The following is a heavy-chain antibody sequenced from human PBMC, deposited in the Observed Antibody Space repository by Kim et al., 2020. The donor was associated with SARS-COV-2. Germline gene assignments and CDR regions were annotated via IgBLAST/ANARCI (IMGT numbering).Heavy chain of an antibody. V-gene: IGHV3-48*04. D-gene: IGHD1-26*01. J-gene: IGHJ4*02. CDR2: ISSGSSTI. CDR3: AREGEWELLRVLVY. CDR1: GFAFSRYS. Sequence: GGSLRLSCEASGFAFSRYSMNWVRQAPGKGLEWVSYISSGSSTIYYADSVRGRFTISRDNAESSLYLQMNSLRAEDTAVYYCAREGEWELLRVLVYWGQGTPVTVSS.